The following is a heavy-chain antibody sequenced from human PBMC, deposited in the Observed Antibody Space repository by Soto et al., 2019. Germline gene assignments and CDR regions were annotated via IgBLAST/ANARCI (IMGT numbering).Heavy chain of an antibody. CDR2: IWYDGSNK. J-gene: IGHJ6*02. V-gene: IGHV3-33*01. D-gene: IGHD2-2*02. CDR3: ARELGYCSSTSCYKGYYGMDV. CDR1: GFTFSSYG. Sequence: QLQLVESGGGVVQPGRSLRLSCAASGFTFSSYGMHWVRQAPGKGLEWVAVIWYDGSNKYYADSVKGRFIISRDNSKNTLYLQMNSLRAEDTAVYYCARELGYCSSTSCYKGYYGMDVWGPVTTVTVS.